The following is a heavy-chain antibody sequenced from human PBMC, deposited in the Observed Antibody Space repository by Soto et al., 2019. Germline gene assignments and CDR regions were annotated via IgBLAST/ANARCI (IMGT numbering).Heavy chain of an antibody. D-gene: IGHD5-18*01. CDR1: GYSFTSYG. V-gene: IGHV1-18*01. J-gene: IGHJ5*02. CDR3: ARDKMVNTGNWFES. CDR2: ISGYNGKT. Sequence: QVHLVQSGAEVKKPGASVQVSCKASGYSFTSYGISWVRQAAGQGLEWMAWISGYNGKTRFAPKYQGRLTMTIDTSTSTAYMDLRSLRSDDAAMYYCARDKMVNTGNWFESWGQGPLVPVSS.